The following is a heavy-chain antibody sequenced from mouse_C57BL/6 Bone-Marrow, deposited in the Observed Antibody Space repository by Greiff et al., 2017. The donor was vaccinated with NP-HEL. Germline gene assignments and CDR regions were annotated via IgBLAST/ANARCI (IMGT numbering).Heavy chain of an antibody. V-gene: IGHV5-16*01. Sequence: EVHLVESEGGLVQPGSSMKLSCTASGFTFSDYYMAWVRQVPEKGLEWVANINYDGSSTYYLDSLKSRFIISRDNAKNILYLQMSSLKSEDTATYYCARAPGSSYDRYFDVWGTGTTVTVSS. J-gene: IGHJ1*03. CDR2: INYDGSST. D-gene: IGHD1-1*01. CDR1: GFTFSDYY. CDR3: ARAPGSSYDRYFDV.